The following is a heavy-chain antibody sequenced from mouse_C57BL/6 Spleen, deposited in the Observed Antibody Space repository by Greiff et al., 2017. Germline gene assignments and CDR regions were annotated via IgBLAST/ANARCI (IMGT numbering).Heavy chain of an antibody. CDR3: ARNNYGSSYVNCFDY. V-gene: IGHV2-9-1*01. CDR1: GFSLTSYA. Sequence: VMLVESGPGLVAPSQSLSITCTVSGFSLTSYAISWVRQPPGKGLEWLGVIWTGGGTNYNSALKSRLSISKDNSNSQVYLKMNSLQADDTARYYCARNNYGSSYVNCFDYWGQGTTLTVSS. D-gene: IGHD1-1*01. CDR2: IWTGGGT. J-gene: IGHJ2*01.